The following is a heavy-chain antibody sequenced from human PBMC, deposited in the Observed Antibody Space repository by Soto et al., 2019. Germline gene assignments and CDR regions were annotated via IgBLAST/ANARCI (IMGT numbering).Heavy chain of an antibody. CDR1: GFTFSSYG. J-gene: IGHJ4*02. CDR3: ARGLWFGELLPFDY. D-gene: IGHD3-10*01. V-gene: IGHV3-33*01. Sequence: QVQLVESGGGVVQPGRSLRLSCAASGFTFSSYGMHWVRQAPGKGLEWVAVIWYDGSNKYYADSVKGRFTISRDNSKNTLYLQMNSLRAEDTAVYYCARGLWFGELLPFDYWGQGTLVTVSS. CDR2: IWYDGSNK.